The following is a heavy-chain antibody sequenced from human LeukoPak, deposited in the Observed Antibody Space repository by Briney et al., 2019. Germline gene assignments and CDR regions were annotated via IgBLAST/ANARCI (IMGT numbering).Heavy chain of an antibody. CDR3: AREGYYYDSRGYFGNTGDWFDP. Sequence: ASVKVSCKASGYTFTGYYMHWVRQAPGQGLEWMGWINPNSGGTNYAQKFQGRVTMTRDTSISTAYMELSRLRSDDTAVYYCAREGYYYDSRGYFGNTGDWFDPWGQGTLVTVSS. CDR2: INPNSGGT. V-gene: IGHV1-2*02. D-gene: IGHD3-22*01. J-gene: IGHJ5*02. CDR1: GYTFTGYY.